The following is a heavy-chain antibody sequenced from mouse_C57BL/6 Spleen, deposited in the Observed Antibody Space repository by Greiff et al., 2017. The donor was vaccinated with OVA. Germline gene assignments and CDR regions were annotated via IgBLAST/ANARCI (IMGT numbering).Heavy chain of an antibody. D-gene: IGHD2-13*01. CDR1: GYTFTSYW. V-gene: IGHV1-64*01. Sequence: VQLQQPGAELVKPGASVKLSCKASGYTFTSYWMHWVKQRPGQGLEWIGMIRPNSGCTYYNEKLKSKATLTGDKASSTAYMQLSSLTSEDSAVDYCARSDGDYVGYAMDYWGQGTSVTVSS. CDR2: IRPNSGCT. CDR3: ARSDGDYVGYAMDY. J-gene: IGHJ4*01.